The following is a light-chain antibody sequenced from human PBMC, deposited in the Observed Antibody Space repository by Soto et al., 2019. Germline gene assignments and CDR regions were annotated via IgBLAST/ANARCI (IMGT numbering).Light chain of an antibody. Sequence: IHFTQAPSSLSASVGDSVTITCRASQGISRYLSWYQQKPGRAPKLLISAASTLQSGVPARFSGSGSGTDFTLSITSLQPEDFANYYCQQLNTYPVTFGGGTKVDIK. CDR1: QGISRY. V-gene: IGKV1-9*01. CDR2: AAS. CDR3: QQLNTYPVT. J-gene: IGKJ4*01.